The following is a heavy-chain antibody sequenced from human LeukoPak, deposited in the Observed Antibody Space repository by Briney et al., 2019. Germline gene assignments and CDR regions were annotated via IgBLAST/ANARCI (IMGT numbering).Heavy chain of an antibody. CDR3: ARDRVVVPAAEPCFDY. CDR1: GFTFSSYW. Sequence: PGGSLRLSCAASGFTFSSYWMSWVRQAPGKGLEWVANIKQDGSEKYYVDSVKGRFTISRDNAKNSLYLQMNSLRAEDTAVYYCARDRVVVPAAEPCFDYWGQGTLVTVSS. D-gene: IGHD2-2*01. CDR2: IKQDGSEK. V-gene: IGHV3-7*01. J-gene: IGHJ4*02.